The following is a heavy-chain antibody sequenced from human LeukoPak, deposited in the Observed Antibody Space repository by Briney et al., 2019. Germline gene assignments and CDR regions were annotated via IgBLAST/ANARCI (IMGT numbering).Heavy chain of an antibody. CDR3: ARGTGSYYSLGY. D-gene: IGHD1-26*01. CDR1: GFTFSSYW. Sequence: GGSLRLSCAASGFTFSSYWMHWVRQAPGKGLVWVSRINSDGSSTSYADSVKGRFTISRDNAKNTLYLQMDSLRAEDTAMYYCARGTGSYYSLGYWGQGTLVTVSS. V-gene: IGHV3-74*01. J-gene: IGHJ4*02. CDR2: INSDGSST.